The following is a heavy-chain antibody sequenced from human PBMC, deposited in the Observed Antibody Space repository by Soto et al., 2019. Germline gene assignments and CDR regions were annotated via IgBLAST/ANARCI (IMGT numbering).Heavy chain of an antibody. CDR2: IIPIFGTA. Sequence: QVQLVQSGAEVKKPGSSVEVSCKASGGTFSSYAISWVRQAPGQGLEWMGGIIPIFGTANYAQKFQGRVTITADESKSTAYMELSSLRSEDTAVYYCARYKDYYDSSGYYSLFDYWGQGTLVTVSS. CDR3: ARYKDYYDSSGYYSLFDY. D-gene: IGHD3-22*01. CDR1: GGTFSSYA. J-gene: IGHJ4*02. V-gene: IGHV1-69*01.